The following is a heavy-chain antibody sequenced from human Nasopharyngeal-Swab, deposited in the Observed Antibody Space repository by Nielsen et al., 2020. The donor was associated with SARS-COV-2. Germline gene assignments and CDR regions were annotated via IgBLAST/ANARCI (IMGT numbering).Heavy chain of an antibody. V-gene: IGHV5-51*01. CDR1: GYSFTDYW. CDR2: IFPGDSDT. CDR3: AIGAAVGTLFHGMDV. D-gene: IGHD1-26*01. Sequence: GGSLRLSCATSGYSFTDYWIAWVRQAPGNGLACMGTIFPGDSDTRYSPSFEGRVTISVDQSITTAYLHWTSLKASDTAKYYCAIGAAVGTLFHGMDVWGQGTTVTVSS. J-gene: IGHJ6*02.